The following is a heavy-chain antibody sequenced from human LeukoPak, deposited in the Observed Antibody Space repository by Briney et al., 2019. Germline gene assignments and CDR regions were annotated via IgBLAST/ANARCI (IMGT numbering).Heavy chain of an antibody. Sequence: GGSLRLSCAASGFTFSIYEMNWVRQAPGKGLEWVSSSSGSTIYYADSVKGRFTISRDNAKNSLYLQMNSLRAEDTAIYYCAELGITMIGGVWGKGTTVTISS. CDR1: GFTFSIYE. V-gene: IGHV3-48*03. CDR3: AELGITMIGGV. D-gene: IGHD3-10*02. J-gene: IGHJ6*04. CDR2: SSSGSTI.